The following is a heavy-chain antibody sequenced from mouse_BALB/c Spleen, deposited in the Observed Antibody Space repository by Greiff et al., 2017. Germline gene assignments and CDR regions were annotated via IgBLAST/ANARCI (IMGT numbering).Heavy chain of an antibody. V-gene: IGHV1-7*01. D-gene: IGHD4-1*02. J-gene: IGHJ4*01. CDR1: GYTFTSYW. Sequence: VQLVESGAELAKPGASVKMSCKASGYTFTSYWMHWVKQRPGQGLEWIGYINPSTGYTEYNQKFKDKATLTADKSSSTAYMQLSSLTSEDSAVYYCARGQLGFYAMDYWGQGTSVTVSS. CDR3: ARGQLGFYAMDY. CDR2: INPSTGYT.